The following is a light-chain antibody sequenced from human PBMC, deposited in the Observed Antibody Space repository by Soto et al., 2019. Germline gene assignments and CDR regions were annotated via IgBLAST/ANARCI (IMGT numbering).Light chain of an antibody. CDR1: QSFSNW. CDR3: QQYNSYSWT. CDR2: KAS. J-gene: IGKJ1*01. Sequence: DIQMTQSPSTLSASVGDTVTITCRASQSFSNWLAWYQQKPGKAPKFLLYKASTLESGVPSRFGGSGAGTELTLTSSSLQPDDLAIYYCQQYNSYSWTFGQGTKVEIK. V-gene: IGKV1-5*03.